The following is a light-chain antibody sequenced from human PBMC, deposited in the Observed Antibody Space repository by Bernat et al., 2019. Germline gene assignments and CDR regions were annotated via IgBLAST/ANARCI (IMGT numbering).Light chain of an antibody. CDR2: GKN. Sequence: SSELTQDPAVSVALGQTVRITCQGDSLRSYYASWYQQKPGQAPVLVIYGKNNRPSGIPDRFSGSSSGNTASLTITGAQAEDEADYSCNSRDSSGNLRLFGGGTKLTVL. CDR3: NSRDSSGNLRL. V-gene: IGLV3-19*01. CDR1: SLRSYY. J-gene: IGLJ3*02.